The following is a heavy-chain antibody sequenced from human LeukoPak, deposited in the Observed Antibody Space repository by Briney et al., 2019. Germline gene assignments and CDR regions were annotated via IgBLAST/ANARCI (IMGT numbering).Heavy chain of an antibody. CDR2: ISYDGSNK. D-gene: IGHD3-10*01. CDR3: AKDLHYGSADY. J-gene: IGHJ4*02. V-gene: IGHV3-30*18. Sequence: GGSLRLSCAASGFILSSYGMHWVRQGPGKGLEWVAIISYDGSNKYYGDSVKGRFTISRDNSNDTLFLQMNSLRAEDTAVYYCAKDLHYGSADYWGQGTLVTVSS. CDR1: GFILSSYG.